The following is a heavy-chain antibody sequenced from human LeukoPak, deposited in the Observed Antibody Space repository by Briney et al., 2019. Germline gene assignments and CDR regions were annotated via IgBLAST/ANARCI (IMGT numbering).Heavy chain of an antibody. CDR3: AKGEKTRPFGGVIDY. CDR2: ISDSGGST. V-gene: IGHV3-23*01. J-gene: IGHJ4*02. D-gene: IGHD3-16*02. Sequence: GGSQRLSCAASGFTFTSYAMSWVRQAPGKGLEWVSAISDSGGSTYYADSVKGRFTISRDNSKNTLYLQMNSLRAEDTAVYYCAKGEKTRPFGGVIDYWGQGTLVAVSS. CDR1: GFTFTSYA.